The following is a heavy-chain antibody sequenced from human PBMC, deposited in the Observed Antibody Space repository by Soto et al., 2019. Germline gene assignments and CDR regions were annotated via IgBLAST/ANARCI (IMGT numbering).Heavy chain of an antibody. CDR3: AKDPLIAAPSDLAFDI. D-gene: IGHD6-13*01. J-gene: IGHJ3*02. CDR2: IWYDGSNK. V-gene: IGHV3-33*06. Sequence: GGSLRLSCAASGFTFSSYGMHWVRQAPGKGLEWVAVIWYDGSNKYYADSVKGRFTISRDNSKNTLYLQMNSLRAEDTAVYYCAKDPLIAAPSDLAFDIWGQGTMVTVSS. CDR1: GFTFSSYG.